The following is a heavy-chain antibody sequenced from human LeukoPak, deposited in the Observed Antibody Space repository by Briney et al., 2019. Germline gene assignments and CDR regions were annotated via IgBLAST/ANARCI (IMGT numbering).Heavy chain of an antibody. CDR2: INSDGSST. D-gene: IGHD2-21*02. Sequence: GGSLRLSCAASGFTFTTYWMHWVRQAPGQGLVWVSRINSDGSSTSYADSVKGRFSISRDNARNTLYLQMNSLRAEDMAVYFCARLRCDVGDCYSAGQNFWGQGTLVTVSS. V-gene: IGHV3-74*01. CDR1: GFTFTTYW. J-gene: IGHJ4*02. CDR3: ARLRCDVGDCYSAGQNF.